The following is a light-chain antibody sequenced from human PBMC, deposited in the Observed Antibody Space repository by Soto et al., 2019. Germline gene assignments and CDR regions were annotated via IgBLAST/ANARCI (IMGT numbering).Light chain of an antibody. J-gene: IGKJ1*01. V-gene: IGKV1-27*01. CDR3: QTYDKGPWT. Sequence: DIQMTQSPSSLSASVGDRVTITCRASRGIYTHLAWYQQKPGNAPKLLIYAASTLQSGVPSRVSASGLWTDFILTISALQSEDVGTYFCQTYDKGPWTFGTGTRV. CDR2: AAS. CDR1: RGIYTH.